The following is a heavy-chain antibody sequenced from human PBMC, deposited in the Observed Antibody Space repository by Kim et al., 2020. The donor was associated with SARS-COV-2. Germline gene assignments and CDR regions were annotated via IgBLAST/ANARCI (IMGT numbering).Heavy chain of an antibody. CDR3: AQSSSRRCLDY. V-gene: IGHV4-4*02. D-gene: IGHD6-19*01. CDR1: GGSISNSW. Sequence: SETLSRTCAVSGGSISNSWWSWVRQPPGMGLEWIGEISHSGTTNYNASLRSRVTISVDKSNNQFSLKLTSVTAADTAVYYCAQSSSRRCLDYWGQGTLVTVSS. J-gene: IGHJ4*02. CDR2: ISHSGTT.